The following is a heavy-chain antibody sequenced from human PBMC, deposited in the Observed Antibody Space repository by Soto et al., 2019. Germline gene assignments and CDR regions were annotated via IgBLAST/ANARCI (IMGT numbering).Heavy chain of an antibody. D-gene: IGHD3-10*01. Sequence: QVQLVQSGAEVKKPGASVKVSCKASGYTFTSYGISWVRQAPGHGLEWMGWISAYNGNTKHAEKLQGRVTMTTDTTTSTAYMERRSLRADDTAVYYCAGSPQSGSPYYYYYMDVWGKGTTVTVSS. CDR2: ISAYNGNT. V-gene: IGHV1-18*01. J-gene: IGHJ6*03. CDR3: AGSPQSGSPYYYYYMDV. CDR1: GYTFTSYG.